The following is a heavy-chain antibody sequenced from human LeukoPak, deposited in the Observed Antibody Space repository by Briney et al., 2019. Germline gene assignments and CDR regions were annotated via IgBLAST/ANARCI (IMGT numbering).Heavy chain of an antibody. CDR1: GFTFSSYA. CDR3: ARDPPYSSGWYNDYYYGMDV. D-gene: IGHD6-19*01. CDR2: ISYDGSNK. J-gene: IGHJ6*02. Sequence: PGGSLRLSCAASGFTFSSYAMHWVRQAPGKGLEWVAVISYDGSNKYYADSVKGRFTISRDNSKNTLYLQMNSLRAEDTAVYYRARDPPYSSGWYNDYYYGMDVWGQGTTVTVSS. V-gene: IGHV3-30-3*01.